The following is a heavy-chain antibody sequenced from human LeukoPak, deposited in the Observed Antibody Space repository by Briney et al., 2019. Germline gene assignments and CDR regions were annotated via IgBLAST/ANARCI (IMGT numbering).Heavy chain of an antibody. J-gene: IGHJ4*02. D-gene: IGHD6-25*01. CDR1: GYTFTGYY. CDR3: ARVGSAAATADY. CDR2: INPRGGST. Sequence: ASVKVSGKASGYTFTGYYMHWMRQAPGQGPEWMGIINPRGGSTDYAQKFQGRITMTSDTSTRTVYMELNSLRSDDTAVYFCARVGSAAATADYWGQGTLVTVSS. V-gene: IGHV1-46*01.